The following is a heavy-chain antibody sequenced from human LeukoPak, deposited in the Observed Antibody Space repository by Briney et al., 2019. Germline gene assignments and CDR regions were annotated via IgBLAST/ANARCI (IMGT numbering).Heavy chain of an antibody. J-gene: IGHJ3*02. CDR2: IYPGDSDT. V-gene: IGHV5-51*01. CDR3: ARQRELRVALQTWDDAFDI. CDR1: GYSFTSYW. Sequence: PGESLKISCKGSGYSFTSYWIGWVRQMPGKGLEWMGIIYPGDSDTRYSPSFQGQVTISADKSISTAYLQWSSLKASDTAMYYCARQRELRVALQTWDDAFDIWGQGTMVTVSS. D-gene: IGHD1-7*01.